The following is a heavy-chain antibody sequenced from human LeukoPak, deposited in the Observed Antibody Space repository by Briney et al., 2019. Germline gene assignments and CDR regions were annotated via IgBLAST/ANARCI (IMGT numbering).Heavy chain of an antibody. CDR1: GFRFSNSW. V-gene: IGHV3-74*01. CDR3: ARGADHGGSYYPD. CDR2: MKTDGTRI. Sequence: GGSLRLSCAASGFRFSNSWMYWVRQGPGKGPVWVSRMKTDGTRIEYADSVKGRFTISRDSAKNTLFLQMSSLRVEDTAVYYCARGADHGGSYYPDWGQGTRVTVSS. D-gene: IGHD3-10*01. J-gene: IGHJ4*02.